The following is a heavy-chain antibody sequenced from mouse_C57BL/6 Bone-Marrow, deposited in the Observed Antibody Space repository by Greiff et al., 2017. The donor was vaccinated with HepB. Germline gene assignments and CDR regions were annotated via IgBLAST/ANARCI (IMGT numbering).Heavy chain of an antibody. V-gene: IGHV1-81*01. CDR3: ARYPHYSGSSYLYYAMDS. Sequence: QVQLQQSGAELARPGASVKLSCKASGYTFTSYGISWVKQRTGQGLEWIGEIYPRSGNTYYNEKFKGKATLTADKSSSTAYMELRSLTSEASAVYFCARYPHYSGSSYLYYAMDSWGQGTSVTVSS. J-gene: IGHJ4*01. CDR1: GYTFTSYG. CDR2: IYPRSGNT. D-gene: IGHD1-1*01.